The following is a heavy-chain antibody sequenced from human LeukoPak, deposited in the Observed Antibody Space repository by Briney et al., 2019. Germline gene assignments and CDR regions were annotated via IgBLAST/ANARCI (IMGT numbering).Heavy chain of an antibody. CDR3: ARVRSRGYYDSSGYLLYGMDV. CDR2: GHYSGNT. J-gene: IGHJ6*02. CDR1: GTSITSYY. V-gene: IGHV4-59*08. Sequence: SETPSLTCTVSGTSITSYYWNWIRQAPGQGPEWIGYGHYSGNTKYNPPLKSRVTISVDTSKNQFSLRLSSVTAADTAVYYCARVRSRGYYDSSGYLLYGMDVWGQGTTVTVSS. D-gene: IGHD3-22*01.